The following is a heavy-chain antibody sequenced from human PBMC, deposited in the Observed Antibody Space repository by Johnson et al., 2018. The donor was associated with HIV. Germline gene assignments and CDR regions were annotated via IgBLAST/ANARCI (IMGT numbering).Heavy chain of an antibody. D-gene: IGHD5-12*01. J-gene: IGHJ3*01. CDR1: GFTFDDYA. CDR2: IQNDGTNK. V-gene: IGHV3-30*02. CDR3: AKGEAQEGWIQLGSYAFDF. Sequence: QVQLVESGGGVVQPGRSLRLSCAASGFTFDDYAMHWVRQAPGKGLEWVAFIQNDGTNKYYDAFVKGRLTISREHSRNTVYLQMRNLRTEETAVYYCAKGEAQEGWIQLGSYAFDFWGRGTMVIVSS.